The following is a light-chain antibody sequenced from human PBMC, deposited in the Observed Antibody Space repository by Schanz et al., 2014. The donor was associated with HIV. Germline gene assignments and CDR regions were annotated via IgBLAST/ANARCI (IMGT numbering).Light chain of an antibody. CDR2: VNH. CDR1: AFNIGQNY. Sequence: QSVLTQPPSMSAAPGQRVTISCAGSAFNIGQNYVSWFQQFPGTAPKLLIYVNHQRPSDIPDRFSGSKTGTSATLAIVGLQPGDEADYYCGAWDSGRGAVVFGGGTKLTVL. V-gene: IGLV1-51*01. CDR3: GAWDSGRGAVV. J-gene: IGLJ2*01.